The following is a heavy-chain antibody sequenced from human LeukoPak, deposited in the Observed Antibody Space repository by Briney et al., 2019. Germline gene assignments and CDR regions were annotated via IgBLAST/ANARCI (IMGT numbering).Heavy chain of an antibody. CDR3: AAGAYDSSGYYSLSFDY. V-gene: IGHV1-58*01. CDR2: IVVGSGNT. D-gene: IGHD3-22*01. Sequence: GASVKVSCKASGFTFTSSAVQWVRQARGQRLEWIGWIVVGSGNTNYTQKFQERVTITRDMSTSTAYMELSSLRSEDTAVHYCAAGAYDSSGYYSLSFDYWGQGTLVTVSS. CDR1: GFTFTSSA. J-gene: IGHJ4*02.